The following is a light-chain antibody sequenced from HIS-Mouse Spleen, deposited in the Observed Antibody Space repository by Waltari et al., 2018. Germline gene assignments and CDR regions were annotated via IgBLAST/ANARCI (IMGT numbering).Light chain of an antibody. Sequence: DIQMTQSPSSLSASVGDRVTITCRASQSISSYLNWYQQKPGKAPKLLIYAASSLQSGVPSRLSGSGSGTDFTLTISSLQPEDFATYYCQQSYSTPRTFGQGTKREIK. J-gene: IGKJ2*01. CDR3: QQSYSTPRT. V-gene: IGKV1-39*01. CDR2: AAS. CDR1: QSISSY.